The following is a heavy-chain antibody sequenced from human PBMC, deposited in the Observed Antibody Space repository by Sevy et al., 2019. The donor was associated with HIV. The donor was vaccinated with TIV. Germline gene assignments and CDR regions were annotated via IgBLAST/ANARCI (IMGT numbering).Heavy chain of an antibody. CDR2: FSFGCGRI. CDR1: GFTFAKYS. D-gene: IGHD2-8*01. V-gene: IGHV3-23*01. CDR3: AREGCTQPFDY. J-gene: IGHJ4*02. Sequence: GGSLRLSCAASGFTFAKYSMSWVRQAPGKGLEWVSTFSFGCGRINYADSVKGRFTISRDDSKNTLFLQMNSLRAEDTATYFCAREGCTQPFDYWGQGTLVTVSS.